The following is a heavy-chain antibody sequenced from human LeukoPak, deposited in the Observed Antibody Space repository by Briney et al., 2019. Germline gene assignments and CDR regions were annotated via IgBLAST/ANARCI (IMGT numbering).Heavy chain of an antibody. J-gene: IGHJ6*03. Sequence: GGSLRLSCAASGFTFSSYNMNWVRQAPGKGLEWVSSITSSSSYIYYADSVKGRFTISRDNAKNSLHLQINSLRAEDTAVYYCARDPYSGGYGDYYYYYMDVWGKGTTVTISS. CDR1: GFTFSSYN. D-gene: IGHD1-26*01. CDR3: ARDPYSGGYGDYYYYYMDV. CDR2: ITSSSSYI. V-gene: IGHV3-21*01.